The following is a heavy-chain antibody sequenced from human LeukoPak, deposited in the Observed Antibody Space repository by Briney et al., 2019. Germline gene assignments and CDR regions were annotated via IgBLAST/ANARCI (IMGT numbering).Heavy chain of an antibody. CDR1: GGYISSYY. J-gene: IGHJ4*02. CDR2: IYTSGST. V-gene: IGHV4-4*07. D-gene: IGHD3-3*01. CDR3: ARDSITIFGVVILGGFDY. Sequence: SETLSLTCTVSGGYISSYYWSWIRQPAGKGLEWIGRIYTSGSTNYNPSLKSRVTISVDKSKNQFSLKLSSVTAADTAVYYCARDSITIFGVVILGGFDYWGQGTLVTVSS.